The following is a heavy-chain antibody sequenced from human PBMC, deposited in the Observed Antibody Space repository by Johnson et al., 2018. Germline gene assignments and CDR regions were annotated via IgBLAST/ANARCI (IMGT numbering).Heavy chain of an antibody. J-gene: IGHJ4*02. Sequence: QVQLVQSGGGVVQPGRSLRLSCAASGFTFSSSAMHWVRQAPGKGLEWVAIISYDGSNKNCADSVKGRFTISRDNSNNTLNLQMHSLRAEDTAVYYCARKGGQQQMFDFWGPGTLVTVSS. CDR1: GFTFSSSA. V-gene: IGHV3-30-3*01. CDR3: ARKGGQQQMFDF. CDR2: ISYDGSNK. D-gene: IGHD6-13*01.